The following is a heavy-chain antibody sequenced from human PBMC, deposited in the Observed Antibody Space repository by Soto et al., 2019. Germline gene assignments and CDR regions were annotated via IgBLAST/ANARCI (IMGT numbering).Heavy chain of an antibody. D-gene: IGHD3-16*01. V-gene: IGHV1-69*13. J-gene: IGHJ6*02. CDR3: ARERGLRGTYYYYGMDV. Sequence: SVKVSCKASGGTFSSYAISWVRQAPGQGLEWMGGIIPIFGTANYAQKFQGRVTITADESTSTAYMELSSLRSEDTAVYYCARERGLRGTYYYYGMDVWGQGTTVTVSS. CDR2: IIPIFGTA. CDR1: GGTFSSYA.